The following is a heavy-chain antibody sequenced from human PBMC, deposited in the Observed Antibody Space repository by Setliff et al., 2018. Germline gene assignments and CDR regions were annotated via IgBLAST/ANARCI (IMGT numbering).Heavy chain of an antibody. CDR2: IFNNVET. Sequence: PSETLSLTCTVSGGSISGYYWSWIRQPPGKGLEWIAYIFNNVETNYNPSLKSRVTISMDSSQNQFSLRLSSVTAADTAVYYCARGGGRFRQLGAPGVHTFDIWGQGTMVTVSS. V-gene: IGHV4-59*08. CDR3: ARGGGRFRQLGAPGVHTFDI. CDR1: GGSISGYY. D-gene: IGHD1-1*01. J-gene: IGHJ3*02.